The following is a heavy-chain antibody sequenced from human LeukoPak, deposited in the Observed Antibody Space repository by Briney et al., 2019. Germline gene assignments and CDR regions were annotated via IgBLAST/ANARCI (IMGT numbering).Heavy chain of an antibody. CDR2: IYQNGIT. Sequence: PSETLSLTCAVYGGSFSGHYWTWIRQSPGKGLEWLGEIYQNGITNYNPSLKSRIKISVDASKNQFSLRVSSVTAADTAVYFCARLACHGGTCHSDFDHWGQGILVTVSS. J-gene: IGHJ4*02. V-gene: IGHV4-34*01. D-gene: IGHD2-15*01. CDR3: ARLACHGGTCHSDFDH. CDR1: GGSFSGHY.